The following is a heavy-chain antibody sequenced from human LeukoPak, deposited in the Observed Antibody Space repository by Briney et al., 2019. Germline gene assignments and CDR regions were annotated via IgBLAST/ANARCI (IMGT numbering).Heavy chain of an antibody. CDR1: GFTFSTYT. CDR3: AKVSWNDALDS. D-gene: IGHD1-1*01. V-gene: IGHV3-23*01. Sequence: GGSLRLSCAASGFTFSTYTMYWVRQAPGKGLEWVSGISNSGVNTFYADSVKGRFTISRDNSKDTLYLQMNSLRAEDTAVYYCAKVSWNDALDSWGQGTLVTVSS. J-gene: IGHJ3*02. CDR2: ISNSGVNT.